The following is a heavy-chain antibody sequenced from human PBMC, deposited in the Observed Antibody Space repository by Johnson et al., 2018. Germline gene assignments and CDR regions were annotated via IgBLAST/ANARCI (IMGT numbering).Heavy chain of an antibody. D-gene: IGHD1-26*01. CDR1: GFTFSSYA. Sequence: VQLVQSGGGLVQRGGSLRLSCAASGFTFSSYAMSWVRQAPGRGLEWVSAISGSGGSTFYADPVKGRFTISRDNSKNTLYLQMNSLRVEDTAVYYCAKDWEAPHDAFYIWGQGTMVTVSS. CDR2: ISGSGGST. V-gene: IGHV3-23*04. J-gene: IGHJ3*02. CDR3: AKDWEAPHDAFYI.